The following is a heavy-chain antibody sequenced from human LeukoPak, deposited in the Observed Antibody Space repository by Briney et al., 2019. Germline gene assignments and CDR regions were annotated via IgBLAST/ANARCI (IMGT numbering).Heavy chain of an antibody. CDR1: GGSISTYY. CDR3: ARSFSPNYYDLLDY. Sequence: KLSETLSLTCTVSGGSISTYYWSWIRQPPGKGLEWIGYIYYSGSTNYNPSLKSRVTISLDTSKNQFSLKLNSVTAADTAMYYCARSFSPNYYDLLDYWGQGTLVTVSS. J-gene: IGHJ4*02. V-gene: IGHV4-59*01. CDR2: IYYSGST. D-gene: IGHD3-22*01.